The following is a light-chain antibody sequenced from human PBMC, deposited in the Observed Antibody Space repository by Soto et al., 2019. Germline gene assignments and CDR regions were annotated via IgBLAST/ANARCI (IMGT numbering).Light chain of an antibody. J-gene: IGKJ1*01. CDR3: HQYGFSPAT. V-gene: IGKV3-20*01. CDR1: QRDNSGY. Sequence: IVLSHSPDTLSLAPEERDTISCSTSQRDNSGYIAWYRQKRGQAPKLLLFGVSTRAIGIPDRFSGSGSGTDFTLTIIRLEPEDFAVYFCHQYGFSPATFGQGTKVDIK. CDR2: GVS.